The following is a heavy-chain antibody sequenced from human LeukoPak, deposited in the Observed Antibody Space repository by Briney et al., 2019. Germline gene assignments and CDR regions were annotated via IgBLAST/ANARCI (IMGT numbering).Heavy chain of an antibody. CDR1: GGSISSGSYY. D-gene: IGHD4-23*01. V-gene: IGHV4-39*01. J-gene: IGHJ6*03. Sequence: PSETLSLTCTVSGGSISSGSYYWGWIRQPPRKGLEWIGSIYYSGTTYYNPSLKSRVTISVDTSKNQFSLKLSSVTAADTAVYYCARLHYGGNYGYYYYYMDVWGKGTTVTISS. CDR3: ARLHYGGNYGYYYYYMDV. CDR2: IYYSGTT.